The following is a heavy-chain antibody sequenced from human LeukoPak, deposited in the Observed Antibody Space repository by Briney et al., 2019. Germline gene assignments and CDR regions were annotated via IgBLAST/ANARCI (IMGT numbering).Heavy chain of an antibody. CDR2: IRVQGERT. J-gene: IGHJ4*01. D-gene: IGHD1-26*01. Sequence: GGCHRLSCAASGFTFSSHTMSWVRQAPGKGLECVSVIRVQGERTHYADSMRGRFTISRDNSKSTLYMQMNSLRVENTAIYYCARRGGSELGSFDYWGQG. V-gene: IGHV3-23*01. CDR3: ARRGGSELGSFDY. CDR1: GFTFSSHT.